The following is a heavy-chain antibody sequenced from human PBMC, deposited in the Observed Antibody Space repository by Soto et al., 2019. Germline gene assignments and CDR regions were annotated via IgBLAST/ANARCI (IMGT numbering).Heavy chain of an antibody. CDR1: GFTFSSYS. CDR3: ARVLEQQLVKGGFDY. D-gene: IGHD6-13*01. Sequence: GGSLRLSCAASGFTFSSYSMNWVRQAPGKGLEWVSSISSSSSYIYYADSVKGRFTISRDNAKNSLYLQMNSLRAEDTAVYYCARVLEQQLVKGGFDYWGQGTLVTVSS. CDR2: ISSSSSYI. V-gene: IGHV3-21*01. J-gene: IGHJ4*02.